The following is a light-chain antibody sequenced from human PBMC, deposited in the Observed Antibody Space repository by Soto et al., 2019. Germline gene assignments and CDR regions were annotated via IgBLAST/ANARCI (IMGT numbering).Light chain of an antibody. CDR3: QQCTYWLCT. CDR2: AAS. CDR1: QNVTNY. V-gene: IGKV3-11*01. J-gene: IGKJ1*01. Sequence: EIVLTQSPATLSLSPGERASLSCRASQNVTNYLAWYQQKPGQAPRLLIYAASNRATGIPARFGGSGSATDFALNISSLAPEDFAVYYWQQCTYWLCTVGQATKVDIK.